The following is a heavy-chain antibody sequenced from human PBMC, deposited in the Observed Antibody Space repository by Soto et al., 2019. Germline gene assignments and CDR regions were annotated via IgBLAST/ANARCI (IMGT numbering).Heavy chain of an antibody. CDR3: ARDVSVMTSVFGF. Sequence: QVHLVQSGAEVNRPGSSVRVSCRASGGTFYTYAFTWVRQAPGQGLEWMGGITPMIGTTKSAQKFHCRVTFSADESASTAYMELSNLRSDDTAFYYCARDVSVMTSVFGFWGQGTLITVSS. CDR1: GGTFYTYA. D-gene: IGHD3-10*01. CDR2: ITPMIGTT. V-gene: IGHV1-69*01. J-gene: IGHJ4*02.